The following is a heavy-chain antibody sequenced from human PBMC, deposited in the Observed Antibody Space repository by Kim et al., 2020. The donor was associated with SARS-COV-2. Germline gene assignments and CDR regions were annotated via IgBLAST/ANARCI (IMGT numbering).Heavy chain of an antibody. CDR1: GFTFDDYA. Sequence: GGSLRLSCAASGFTFDDYAMHWVRQAPGKGLEWVSGISCNSGSIGNADSVTRRFTISRDNAKNSLYLQMNSMRAEDTALYYCAKEGYYGSGSHLVPAPIAFDIWGQGTMVTVSS. CDR2: ISCNSGSI. J-gene: IGHJ3*02. D-gene: IGHD3-10*01. V-gene: IGHV3-9*01. CDR3: AKEGYYGSGSHLVPAPIAFDI.